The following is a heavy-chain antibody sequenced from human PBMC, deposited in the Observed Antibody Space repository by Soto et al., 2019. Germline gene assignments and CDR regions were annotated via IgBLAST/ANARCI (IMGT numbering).Heavy chain of an antibody. CDR3: ARLFEVADTVWMHAFHI. J-gene: IGHJ3*02. Sequence: PSETLSLTCAVSGGSISSSNWWSWVRQPPGKGLEWIGEIYHSGSTNYNPSLKSRVTLSVDKSKNQFSLKLSSVTAADTAVYYCARLFEVADTVWMHAFHIWGQVTMVTV. CDR2: IYHSGST. D-gene: IGHD2-21*01. CDR1: GGSISSSNW. V-gene: IGHV4-4*02.